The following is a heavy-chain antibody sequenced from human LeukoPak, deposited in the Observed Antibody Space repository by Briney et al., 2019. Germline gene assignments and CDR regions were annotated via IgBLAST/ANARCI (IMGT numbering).Heavy chain of an antibody. D-gene: IGHD2-15*01. Sequence: GGSLRLSCAASGFTFSGYYMSWIRQAPGKGLEWVSSISSSSSYIYYADSVKGRFTISRDNAKNSLYLQMNSLRAEDTAVYYCARDPSYCSGGSCSDFYYYYGMDVWGQGTTVTVSS. CDR2: ISSSSSYI. CDR3: ARDPSYCSGGSCSDFYYYYGMDV. CDR1: GFTFSGYY. V-gene: IGHV3-21*01. J-gene: IGHJ6*02.